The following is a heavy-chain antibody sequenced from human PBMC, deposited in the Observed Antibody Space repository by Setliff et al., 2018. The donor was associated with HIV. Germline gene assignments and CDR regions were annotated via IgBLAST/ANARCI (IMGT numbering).Heavy chain of an antibody. V-gene: IGHV1-69*10. CDR1: GYTFISYD. CDR2: IIPVLGLS. Sequence: ASVKVSCKVSGYTFISYDINWVRQATGQGLEWMGGIIPVLGLSYYAQNFQGRVTITADESTSTAYMELSSLRSEDTAVYYCASYSGSYYFILHYWGQGTLVTVSS. CDR3: ASYSGSYYFILHY. J-gene: IGHJ4*02. D-gene: IGHD1-26*01.